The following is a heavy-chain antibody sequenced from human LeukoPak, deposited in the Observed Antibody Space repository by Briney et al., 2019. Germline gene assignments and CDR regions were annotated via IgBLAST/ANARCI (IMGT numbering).Heavy chain of an antibody. CDR1: GYSISSGCY. CDR2: IYHSGST. D-gene: IGHD2-8*01. J-gene: IGHJ4*02. CDR3: VRMLYANTVDHHFEY. Sequence: SERLSLTCIVSGYSISSGCYWDWIRQPPGKGLEWIGSIYHSGSTHYNPSLKSRVTISVDTSKNQFSLKLSSVTAADTAVYYCVRMLYANTVDHHFEYWGQGTLVTVSS. V-gene: IGHV4-38-2*02.